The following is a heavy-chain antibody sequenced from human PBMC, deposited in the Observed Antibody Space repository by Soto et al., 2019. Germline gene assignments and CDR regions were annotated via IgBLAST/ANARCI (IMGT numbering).Heavy chain of an antibody. CDR3: AKDRGWSSADLDY. CDR1: GFTFGSFG. J-gene: IGHJ4*02. V-gene: IGHV3-30*18. CDR2: ISYDGSNK. Sequence: PXGSRRLACAAAGFTFGSFGMHWVRQAPGKGLEWVALISYDGSNKYYADSVKGRFTISRDKSKNTLYLQMNSLRAEDTAVYYCAKDRGWSSADLDYWGQGTLVTVSS. D-gene: IGHD6-19*01.